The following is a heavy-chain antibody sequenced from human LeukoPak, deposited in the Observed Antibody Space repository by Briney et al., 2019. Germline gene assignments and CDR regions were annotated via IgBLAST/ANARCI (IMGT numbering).Heavy chain of an antibody. J-gene: IGHJ3*02. CDR1: GGSISSGANY. CDR3: ARDGGTTSNPSHDTFAI. Sequence: PSETLSLTCTVSGGSISSGANYWSWIRQPPGRGLEWIGYISHSESAYYSPSLESRITISVDRSKNQFSLKLKSVTAADTAIYYCARDGGTTSNPSHDTFAIWGQETMVAVSS. V-gene: IGHV4-30-2*01. D-gene: IGHD4-11*01. CDR2: ISHSESA.